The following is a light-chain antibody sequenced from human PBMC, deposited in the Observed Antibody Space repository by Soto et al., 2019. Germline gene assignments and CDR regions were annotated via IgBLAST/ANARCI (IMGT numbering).Light chain of an antibody. CDR1: QSVSSSY. CDR2: GAS. V-gene: IGKV3-20*01. CDR3: QQYGNSPLT. J-gene: IGKJ3*01. Sequence: EILLTQSPGTRSLSPGERATVSCRASQSVSSSYLAWYQQKPGQAPRLLIYGASSRATGIPDRFSGSGSGTDFTLTISRLEPEDFAVYYCQQYGNSPLTFGPGTKVDIK.